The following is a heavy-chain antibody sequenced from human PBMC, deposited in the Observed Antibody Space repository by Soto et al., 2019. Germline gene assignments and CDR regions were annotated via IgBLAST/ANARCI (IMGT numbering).Heavy chain of an antibody. V-gene: IGHV4-30-2*01. D-gene: IGHD3-22*01. CDR2: IYHSGST. CDR3: ASNLYYDSSGYYRSDAFDI. J-gene: IGHJ3*02. Sequence: QLQLQESGSGLVKPSQTLSLTCAVSGGSISSGGYSWSWIRQPPGKGLEWIGYIYHSGSTYYNPSLQSRVTISVDRSKHQFSLKLSSVTAADTAVYYCASNLYYDSSGYYRSDAFDIWGQGTMVTVSS. CDR1: GGSISSGGYS.